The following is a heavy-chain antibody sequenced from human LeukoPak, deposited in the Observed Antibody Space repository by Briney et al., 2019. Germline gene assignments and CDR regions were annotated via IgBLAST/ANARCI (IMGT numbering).Heavy chain of an antibody. D-gene: IGHD3-22*01. Sequence: GGSLRLSCAASGFTFSTYGMHCVRQAPGKGLEWVAVIRYDGSKKYYEDSVKGRFTISRDNSKDTLLLQMNSLTSEDTSVYYCARDFSYDGTGYQDYWGQGTLVTVS. J-gene: IGHJ4*02. V-gene: IGHV3-30*03. CDR2: IRYDGSKK. CDR1: GFTFSTYG. CDR3: ARDFSYDGTGYQDY.